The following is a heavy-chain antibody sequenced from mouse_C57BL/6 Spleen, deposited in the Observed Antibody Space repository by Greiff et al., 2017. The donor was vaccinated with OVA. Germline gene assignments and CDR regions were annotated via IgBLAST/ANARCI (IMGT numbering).Heavy chain of an antibody. CDR3: AREEGMGAMDY. CDR1: GYSITSGYY. V-gene: IGHV3-6*01. J-gene: IGHJ4*01. CDR2: ISYDGSN. Sequence: EVQLVESGPGLVKPSQSLSLTCSVTGYSITSGYYWNWIRQFPGNKLEWMGYISYDGSNNYNPSLKNRISITRDTSKNQFFLKLNSVTTEDTATYYCAREEGMGAMDYWGQGTSVTVSS.